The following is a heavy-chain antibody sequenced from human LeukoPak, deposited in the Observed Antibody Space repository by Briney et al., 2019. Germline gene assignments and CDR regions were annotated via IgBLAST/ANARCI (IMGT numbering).Heavy chain of an antibody. D-gene: IGHD3-22*01. V-gene: IGHV3-30*18. J-gene: IGHJ1*01. CDR1: GFTFSSYA. Sequence: GGSLRLSCAASGFTFSSYAMGWVRQAPGKGLEWVAVISYDGNDKYYADSVKGRFSISRDNSKNTLYLEMSSLRTEDTAVYYCAKDPYSSRMEYFQYWGQGTLVIVSS. CDR2: ISYDGNDK. CDR3: AKDPYSSRMEYFQY.